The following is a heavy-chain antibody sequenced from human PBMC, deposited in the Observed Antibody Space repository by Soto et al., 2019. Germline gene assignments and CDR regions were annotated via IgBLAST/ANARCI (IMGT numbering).Heavy chain of an antibody. CDR1: GFTFSSYW. CDR2: IKQDGSEK. CDR3: ARTSGSYYVPSGYYGMDV. D-gene: IGHD1-26*01. V-gene: IGHV3-7*05. Sequence: PGGSLRLSCAASGFTFSSYWMSWVRQAPGKGLEWVANIKQDGSEKYYVDSVKGRFTISRDNAKNSLYLQMNSLRAEDTAVYYCARTSGSYYVPSGYYGMDVWGQGTTVTVSS. J-gene: IGHJ6*02.